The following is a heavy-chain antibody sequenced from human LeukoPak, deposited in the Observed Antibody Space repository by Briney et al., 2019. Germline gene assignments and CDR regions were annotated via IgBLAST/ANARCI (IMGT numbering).Heavy chain of an antibody. CDR2: ISAYNGNT. CDR3: ARGPITMVRGVKSWFDP. D-gene: IGHD3-10*01. CDR1: GGTFSSYA. V-gene: IGHV1-18*01. Sequence: GASVKVSCKASGGTFSSYAISWVRQAPGQGLEWMGWISAYNGNTNYAQKLQGRVTMTTDTSTSTAYMELRSLRSDDTAVYYCARGPITMVRGVKSWFDPWGQGTLVTVSS. J-gene: IGHJ5*02.